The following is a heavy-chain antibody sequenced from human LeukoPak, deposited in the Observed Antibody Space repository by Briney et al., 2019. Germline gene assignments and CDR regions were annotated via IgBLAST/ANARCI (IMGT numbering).Heavy chain of an antibody. CDR1: GGSISTTSTY. CDR3: ARVFPYYLDY. V-gene: IGHV4-61*05. J-gene: IGHJ4*02. CDR2: IYYSGST. Sequence: SETLSLTCTVSGGSISTTSTYWGWIRQPPGKGLEWIGYIYYSGSTSYNPSLKSRVSISVDTSKNQFSLKLSSVTAADTAVYYCARVFPYYLDYWGQGTLVTVSS.